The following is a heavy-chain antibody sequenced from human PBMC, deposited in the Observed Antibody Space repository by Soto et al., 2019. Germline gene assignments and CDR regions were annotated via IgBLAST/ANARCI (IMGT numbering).Heavy chain of an antibody. V-gene: IGHV1-18*04. CDR1: GYTFTSYG. Sequence: QVQLVQSGAEVKKPGASVKVSCKASGYTFTSYGISWVRQAPGQGLEWMGWISAYNGNTNYAQKLQGRVTMTTDTPTSTAYMELRSLRSDDTAVYYCARPTLGPGIAVGGLDYWGQGTLVTVSS. D-gene: IGHD6-19*01. CDR3: ARPTLGPGIAVGGLDY. J-gene: IGHJ4*02. CDR2: ISAYNGNT.